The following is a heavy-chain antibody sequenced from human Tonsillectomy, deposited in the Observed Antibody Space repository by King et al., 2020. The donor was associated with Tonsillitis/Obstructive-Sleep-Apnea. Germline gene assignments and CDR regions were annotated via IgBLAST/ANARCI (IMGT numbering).Heavy chain of an antibody. CDR1: GFTFDDYT. D-gene: IGHD5-18*01. CDR3: AKDNLPYSYGSVDY. Sequence: QLVQSGGVVVQPGGSLRLSCAASGFTFDDYTMHWVRHAPGKGLEWVSLISWDGGSTYYADSVKGRFTISRDNSKNSLYLQMNSLRTEDTALYYCAKDNLPYSYGSVDYWGQGTLVTVSS. V-gene: IGHV3-43*01. CDR2: ISWDGGST. J-gene: IGHJ4*02.